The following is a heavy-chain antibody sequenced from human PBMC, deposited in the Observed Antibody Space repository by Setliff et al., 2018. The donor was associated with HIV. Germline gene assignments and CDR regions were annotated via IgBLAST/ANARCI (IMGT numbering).Heavy chain of an antibody. V-gene: IGHV4-59*11. CDR2: IHYTGST. D-gene: IGHD6-19*01. CDR3: ARVPSSGWYGGHHYMDV. Sequence: LTCAVSGASISSHYWTWIRQPPGKGLEWIGNIHYTGSTNYNPSLKSRVTISGDSSKKQFSLVLSSVTAADTAVYYCARVPSSGWYGGHHYMDVWGKGATVTVSS. CDR1: GASISSHY. J-gene: IGHJ6*03.